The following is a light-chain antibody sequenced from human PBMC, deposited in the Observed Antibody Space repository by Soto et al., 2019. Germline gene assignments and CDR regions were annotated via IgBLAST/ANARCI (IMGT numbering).Light chain of an antibody. CDR1: QSISSH. CDR3: QQRPNWPLT. CDR2: DAS. V-gene: IGKV3-11*01. J-gene: IGKJ4*01. Sequence: EIVLTQSPATLSLSPGERATLSCRASQSISSHLVWYQQKPGQAPRLRMYDASNRATGIPARFSGSGSGTDFTLTISSLEPEDFAVYYCQQRPNWPLTFGGGTKVEIK.